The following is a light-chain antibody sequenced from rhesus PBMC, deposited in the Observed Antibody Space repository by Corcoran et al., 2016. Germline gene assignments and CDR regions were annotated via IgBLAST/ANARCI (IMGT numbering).Light chain of an antibody. CDR1: QSVSSS. CDR2: GAS. Sequence: EIVMTQSPATLSLSPGERATLSCRASQSVSSSLAWYQQKPGQAPRLLIYGASNMATGIPARVSGSGSWTVVTLTISSLEPEDFAVYYCQQYSNRPLTFGGGTKVEIK. J-gene: IGKJ4*01. CDR3: QQYSNRPLT. V-gene: IGKV3-42*03.